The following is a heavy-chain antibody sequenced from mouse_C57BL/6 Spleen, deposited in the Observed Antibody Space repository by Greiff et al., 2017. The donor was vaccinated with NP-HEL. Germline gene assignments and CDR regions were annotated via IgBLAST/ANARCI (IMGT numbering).Heavy chain of an antibody. V-gene: IGHV1-82*01. CDR3: ARSGNSYYFDY. CDR2: IYPGDGDT. CDR1: GYAFSSSW. Sequence: QVQLKQSGPELVKPGASVKISCKASGYAFSSSWMNWVKLRPGKGLEWIGRIYPGDGDTNYNGKFKGKATLTADKSSSTAYMQLSSLTSEDSAVYFCARSGNSYYFDYWGQGTTLTVSS. D-gene: IGHD2-1*01. J-gene: IGHJ2*01.